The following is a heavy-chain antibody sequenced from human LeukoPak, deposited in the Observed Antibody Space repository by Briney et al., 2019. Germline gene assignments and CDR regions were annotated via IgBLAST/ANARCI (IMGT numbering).Heavy chain of an antibody. D-gene: IGHD2-15*01. CDR1: GFTVSSNY. Sequence: LPGGSLRLSCAVSGFTVSSNYMSWVRQAPGKGLEWVSIIYSGGSTYYADSVKGRFTISRDNSKNILYLQMNSLRADDTALYYCARVGYTDTWYSSPPFDYWGQGTLVTVSS. CDR2: IYSGGST. J-gene: IGHJ4*02. V-gene: IGHV3-66*01. CDR3: ARVGYTDTWYSSPPFDY.